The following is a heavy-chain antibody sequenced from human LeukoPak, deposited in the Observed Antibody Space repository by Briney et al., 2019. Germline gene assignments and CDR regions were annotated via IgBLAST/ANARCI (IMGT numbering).Heavy chain of an antibody. J-gene: IGHJ4*02. V-gene: IGHV4-59*08. Sequence: SETLSLTCTVSGGSISSYYWSWIRLPPGKGLEWIGYIYYSGSTNYNPSLKSRVTISVDTSKNQFSLKLSSVTAADTAVYYCARGIVVVITLSPTEYYFDYWGQGTLVTVSS. CDR2: IYYSGST. D-gene: IGHD3-22*01. CDR1: GGSISSYY. CDR3: ARGIVVVITLSPTEYYFDY.